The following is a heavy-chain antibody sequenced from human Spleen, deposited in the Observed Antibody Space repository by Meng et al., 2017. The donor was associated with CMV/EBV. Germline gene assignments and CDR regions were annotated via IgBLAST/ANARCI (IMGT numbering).Heavy chain of an antibody. V-gene: IGHV4-34*01. CDR3: ARGQLVLGYFDY. Sequence: QVPLQQGGAVLLNPSETLSLTCTVYGGSFSGYYWSWIRQPPGKGLEWIGEINHSGSTNYNPSLKSRVTISVDTSKNQFSLKLSSVTAADTAVYYCARGQLVLGYFDYWGQGTLVTVSS. CDR2: INHSGST. CDR1: GGSFSGYY. J-gene: IGHJ4*02. D-gene: IGHD6-6*01.